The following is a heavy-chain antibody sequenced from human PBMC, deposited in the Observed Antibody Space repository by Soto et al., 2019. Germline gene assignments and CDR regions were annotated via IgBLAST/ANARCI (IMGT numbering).Heavy chain of an antibody. CDR3: ARVDTDDNWFDP. D-gene: IGHD5-18*01. CDR2: IYYSGST. J-gene: IGHJ5*02. V-gene: IGHV4-31*03. Sequence: PSETLSLTCTVSGGSISSGGYYWSWIRQHPGKGLEWSGYIYYSGSTYYNPSRKSRVTISVDTSKNQFSLKLSSVTAADTAVYYCARVDTDDNWFDPWGQGTLVTVSS. CDR1: GGSISSGGYY.